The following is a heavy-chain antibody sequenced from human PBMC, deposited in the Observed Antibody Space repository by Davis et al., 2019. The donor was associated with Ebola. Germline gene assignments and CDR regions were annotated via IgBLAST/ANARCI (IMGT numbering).Heavy chain of an antibody. CDR2: IHSSGNT. V-gene: IGHV4-4*08. D-gene: IGHD3-16*01. CDR3: ARSGNYVWGSYSPPDY. J-gene: IGHJ4*02. CDR1: GSNYNIAW. Sequence: PGGSLRLSCVVSGSNYNIAWVSWVRQAPGKGLEWIGYIHSSGNTNYNPSFKSRVTVSLDASKNQFSLKLRSVTAADTAIYYCARSGNYVWGSYSPPDYWSQGTLVTVSS.